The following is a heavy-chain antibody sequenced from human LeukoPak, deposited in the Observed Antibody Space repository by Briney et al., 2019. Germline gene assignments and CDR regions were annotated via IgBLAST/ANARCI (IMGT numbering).Heavy chain of an antibody. Sequence: SETLSLTCAVYGGSFSGYYWSWIRQPPGKGLEWIGEINHSGSTNYNPSLKSRVTISVDTSKNQFSLKLSSVTAADTAVYYCARGRGQQLVRRYYFDYWGQGTLVTVSS. D-gene: IGHD6-13*01. CDR3: ARGRGQQLVRRYYFDY. CDR2: INHSGST. CDR1: GGSFSGYY. V-gene: IGHV4-34*01. J-gene: IGHJ4*02.